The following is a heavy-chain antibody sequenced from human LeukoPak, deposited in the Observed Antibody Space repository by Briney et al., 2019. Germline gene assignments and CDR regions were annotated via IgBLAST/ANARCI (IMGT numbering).Heavy chain of an antibody. CDR2: IYSDGTT. V-gene: IGHV3-53*03. CDR1: GLTVSTNY. J-gene: IGHJ6*04. D-gene: IGHD3-10*01. Sequence: PGGSLRLSCATSGLTVSTNYMSWVRQTPGKGLELVALIYSDGTTHYAGSARGRFTISRDNSKNTVDLQMNSLRDEDTAIYYCARRTGRYFGSGSAYGMDVWGGGTTVTVSS. CDR3: ARRTGRYFGSGSAYGMDV.